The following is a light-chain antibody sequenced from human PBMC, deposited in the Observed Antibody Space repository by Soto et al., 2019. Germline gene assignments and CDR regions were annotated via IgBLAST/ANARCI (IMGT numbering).Light chain of an antibody. Sequence: QSALTQPASVSGSPGQSITISCTGTSSDVGGYNYVSWYQQHPGKAPKLMIYEVSNRPSGVSNRFSGSKSANTASLTISGLQAEDEADYYCCSFTSSTTYVFGTGTKLTVL. J-gene: IGLJ1*01. V-gene: IGLV2-14*01. CDR1: SSDVGGYNY. CDR2: EVS. CDR3: CSFTSSTTYV.